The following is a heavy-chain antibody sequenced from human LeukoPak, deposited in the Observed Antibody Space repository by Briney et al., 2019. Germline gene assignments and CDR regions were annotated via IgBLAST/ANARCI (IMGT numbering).Heavy chain of an antibody. CDR1: SGSVSNSHYY. J-gene: IGHJ4*02. D-gene: IGHD3-9*01. CDR2: IFYSGNT. Sequence: KPSETLSLTCTVSSGSVSNSHYYWAWVRQPPGKGLEWLESIFYSGNTHYNPSLKSPVTISIDTSKNQFSLKVSSVTAADTAIYYCARDLSFDWFPYYFDYWGQGILVTVSS. V-gene: IGHV4-39*07. CDR3: ARDLSFDWFPYYFDY.